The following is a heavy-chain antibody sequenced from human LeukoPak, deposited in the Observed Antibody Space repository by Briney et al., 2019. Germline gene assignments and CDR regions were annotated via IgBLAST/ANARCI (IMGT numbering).Heavy chain of an antibody. Sequence: PSGTLSLTCAVYGGSFSGYYWSWIRQPPGKGLEWIGEINHSGSTNYNPSLKSRVTISVDTSKNQFSLKLSSVTAADTAVYYCARVRLKYYYGSGSPNPGFDYWGQGTLVTVSS. V-gene: IGHV4-34*01. D-gene: IGHD3-10*01. CDR3: ARVRLKYYYGSGSPNPGFDY. CDR1: GGSFSGYY. J-gene: IGHJ4*02. CDR2: INHSGST.